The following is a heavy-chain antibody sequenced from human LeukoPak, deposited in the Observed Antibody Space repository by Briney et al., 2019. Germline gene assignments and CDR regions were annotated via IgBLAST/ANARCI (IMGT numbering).Heavy chain of an antibody. CDR3: ARPVVAARRDAFDI. D-gene: IGHD6-6*01. Sequence: GESLKISCKGSGYSFTSYWIGWVRQMPGEGLEWMGIIYPGDSDTRYSPSFQGQVTISADKSISIAYLQWSSLKASDTAMYYCARPVVAARRDAFDIWGQGTMVTVSS. CDR1: GYSFTSYW. CDR2: IYPGDSDT. J-gene: IGHJ3*02. V-gene: IGHV5-51*01.